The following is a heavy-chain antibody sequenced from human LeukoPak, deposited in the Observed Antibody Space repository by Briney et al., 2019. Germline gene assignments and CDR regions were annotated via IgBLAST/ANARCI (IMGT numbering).Heavy chain of an antibody. CDR1: GGSISSYY. CDR3: ARHLAYCSSTSCYLNWFDP. V-gene: IGHV4-59*08. Sequence: PSETLSLTCTVSGGSISSYYWSWIRQPPGKGLEWIGYIYYSGSTNYNPSLKSRVTISVDTSKNQFSLKLSSVTAADTAVYYCARHLAYCSSTSCYLNWFDPWGQGTLVTVSS. D-gene: IGHD2-2*01. J-gene: IGHJ5*02. CDR2: IYYSGST.